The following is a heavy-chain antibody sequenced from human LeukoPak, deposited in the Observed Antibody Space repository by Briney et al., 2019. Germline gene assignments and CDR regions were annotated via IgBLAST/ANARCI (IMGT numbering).Heavy chain of an antibody. J-gene: IGHJ4*02. CDR3: ARADTAMLAY. CDR1: GFTFSSYS. D-gene: IGHD5-18*01. CDR2: ISGSSSYI. V-gene: IGHV3-21*01. Sequence: PGGSLRLSCAASGFTFSSYSMNWVRQAPGKGLEWVSSISGSSSYIYYADSVKGRFTISRDNAKNSLYLQMNSLRAEDTAVYYCARADTAMLAYWGQGTLVTVSS.